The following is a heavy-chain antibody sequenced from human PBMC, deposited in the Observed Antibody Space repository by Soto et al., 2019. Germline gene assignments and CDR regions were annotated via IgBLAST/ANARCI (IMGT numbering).Heavy chain of an antibody. J-gene: IGHJ4*02. D-gene: IGHD3-22*01. Sequence: GGSLRLSCAASGFTFSSYAMSWVRQAPGKGLEWVSAISGSGGSTYYADSVKGRFTISRDNSKNTLYLQMSSLRAEDTAVYYCAKNDPDERSSGLFDYWGQGTLVTVSS. CDR2: ISGSGGST. V-gene: IGHV3-23*01. CDR1: GFTFSSYA. CDR3: AKNDPDERSSGLFDY.